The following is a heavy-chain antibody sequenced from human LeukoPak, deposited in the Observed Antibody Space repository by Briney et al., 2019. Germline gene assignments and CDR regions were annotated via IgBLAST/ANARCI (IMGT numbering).Heavy chain of an antibody. CDR2: INPNSGGT. CDR1: GYTFTGYY. V-gene: IGHV1-2*02. D-gene: IGHD3-22*01. Sequence: GASVKVSCKASGYTFTGYYMHWVRQAPGQGLEWMGWINPNSGGTNYAQKFQGRVTMTRDTSISTAYMELSRLRSDDTAVYYCARGAGEYDSSGYYPFDYWGQGTLVTVSS. CDR3: ARGAGEYDSSGYYPFDY. J-gene: IGHJ4*02.